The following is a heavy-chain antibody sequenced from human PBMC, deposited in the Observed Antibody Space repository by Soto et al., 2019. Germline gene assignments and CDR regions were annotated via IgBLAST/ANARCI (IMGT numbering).Heavy chain of an antibody. V-gene: IGHV1-69*06. CDR1: GGTFSSLD. D-gene: IGHD3-22*01. CDR3: ARALLSNSSDSGGYDSYFHAMDV. CDR2: SIPISETT. J-gene: IGHJ6*02. Sequence: QVQLVQSGAEVKKPGSSVKVSCKASGGTFSSLDINWVRQAPGQGLEWMGGSIPISETTNYAQIFQGRVSIVADKSTSTAYMELSRLRSEDTAVYYCARALLSNSSDSGGYDSYFHAMDVWGQGTPVTVSS.